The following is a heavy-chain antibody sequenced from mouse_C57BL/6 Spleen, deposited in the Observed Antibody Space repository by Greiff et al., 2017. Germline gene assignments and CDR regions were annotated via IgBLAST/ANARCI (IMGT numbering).Heavy chain of an antibody. CDR2: IDPSDSYT. Sequence: VQLQQPGAELVMPGASVKLSCKASGYTFTSYWMHWVKQRPGQGLEWIGEIDPSDSYTNYNQKFKGKSTLTVDKSSSTAYMQLSSLTSEDSAVYDCARGGDYYGRFDYWGQGTTLTVSS. J-gene: IGHJ2*01. CDR1: GYTFTSYW. V-gene: IGHV1-69*01. D-gene: IGHD1-1*01. CDR3: ARGGDYYGRFDY.